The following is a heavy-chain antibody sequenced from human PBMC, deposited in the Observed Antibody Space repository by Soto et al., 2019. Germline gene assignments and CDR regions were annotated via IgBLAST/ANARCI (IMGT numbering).Heavy chain of an antibody. D-gene: IGHD2-15*01. V-gene: IGHV3-30*18. J-gene: IGHJ4*02. CDR3: AKDQGYCSGGSCYSIDY. CDR1: GFTFSSYG. CDR2: ISYDGSNK. Sequence: QVQLVESGGGVVQPGRSLRLSCAASGFTFSSYGMHWVRQAPGKGLEWVAVISYDGSNKYYADSVKGRFTISRDNSKNTLYLQMNRLRAKDTAGYYCAKDQGYCSGGSCYSIDYWGQGTLVTVSS.